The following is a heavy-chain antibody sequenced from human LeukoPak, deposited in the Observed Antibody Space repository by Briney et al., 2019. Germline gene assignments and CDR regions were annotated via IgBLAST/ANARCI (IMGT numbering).Heavy chain of an antibody. CDR2: INPNSGGT. Sequence: ASVKVSCKASGYTFTGYYMHWMRQAPGQGLEWMGWINPNSGGTNYAQKFQGRVTMTRDTSISTAYMELSRLRSDDTAVYYCAREDYYDSSGYYKNKEYSQHWGQGTLVTVSS. CDR3: AREDYYDSSGYYKNKEYSQH. J-gene: IGHJ1*01. V-gene: IGHV1-2*02. CDR1: GYTFTGYY. D-gene: IGHD3-22*01.